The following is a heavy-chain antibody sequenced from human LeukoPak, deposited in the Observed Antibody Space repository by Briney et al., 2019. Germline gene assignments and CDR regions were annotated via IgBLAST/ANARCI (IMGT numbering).Heavy chain of an antibody. V-gene: IGHV6-1*01. CDR3: AREVAMIRGVKNWFDR. J-gene: IGHJ5*02. D-gene: IGHD3-10*01. Sequence: SQTLSLTCAISGDSVSSNDASWNWIRQSPSRGLEWLGRTFYRSKWYYDYEASLKSRITINPDTSKNQFSLQLNSVTPEDTAMYYCAREVAMIRGVKNWFDRWGQGALVTVSS. CDR1: GDSVSSNDAS. CDR2: TFYRSKWYY.